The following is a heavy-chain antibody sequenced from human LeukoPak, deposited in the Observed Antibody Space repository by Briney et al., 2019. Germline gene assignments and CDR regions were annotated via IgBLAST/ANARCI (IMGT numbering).Heavy chain of an antibody. CDR2: ISYDGSNK. Sequence: PGRSLRLSCAASGFTFSSYGMHWVRQAPGKGLEWVAVISYDGSNKYYADSVKGRFTISRDNSKNTLYLQMNSLRAEDTAVYYCARDLTYSYGYGYWGQGALVTVSS. CDR1: GFTFSSYG. V-gene: IGHV3-30*03. CDR3: ARDLTYSYGYGY. D-gene: IGHD5-18*01. J-gene: IGHJ4*02.